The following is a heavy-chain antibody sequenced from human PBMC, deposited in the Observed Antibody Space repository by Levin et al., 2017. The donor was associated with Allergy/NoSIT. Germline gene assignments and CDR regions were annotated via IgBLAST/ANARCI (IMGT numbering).Heavy chain of an antibody. CDR1: GGSISSSTYY. J-gene: IGHJ4*02. CDR3: ARQIGYRAAGGTQTGRYYFDY. CDR2: LLSLSPP. D-gene: IGHD6-13*01. Sequence: TLSLTCTVPGGSISSSTYYWGWIRQPPGKGLSVLFFLLSLSPPSSPPSLNRRVTISVDTSKNQFSLKLSSVTAADTAVYYCARQIGYRAAGGTQTGRYYFDYWGQGTLVTVSS. V-gene: IGHV4-39*01.